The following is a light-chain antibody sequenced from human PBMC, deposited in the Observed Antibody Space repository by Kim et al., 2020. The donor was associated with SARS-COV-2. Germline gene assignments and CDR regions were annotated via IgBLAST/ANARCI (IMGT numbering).Light chain of an antibody. J-gene: IGKJ4*01. Sequence: SPGQGTILSCRASRSVGTLLAWYQQKPGRPASLLIYDTFNRATGIPARLSGRGSGTDLSLTISSIEPEDFAVYYCQQRSQWPLTFGGGTKVDIK. V-gene: IGKV3-11*01. CDR2: DTF. CDR3: QQRSQWPLT. CDR1: RSVGTL.